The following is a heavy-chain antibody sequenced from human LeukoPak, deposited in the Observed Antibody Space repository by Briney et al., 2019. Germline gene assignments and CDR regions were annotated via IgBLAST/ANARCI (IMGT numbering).Heavy chain of an antibody. CDR3: ARANMVRGDPYFDY. D-gene: IGHD3-10*01. V-gene: IGHV4-39*01. Sequence: SETLSLTCTVSGGSISSSSYYWGWIRQPPGKGLEWIGSIYYSGSTYYNPSLKSRVTISVDTSKNQFSLKLSSVTAADTAVYYCARANMVRGDPYFDYWGQGTLVTASS. CDR2: IYYSGST. J-gene: IGHJ4*02. CDR1: GGSISSSSYY.